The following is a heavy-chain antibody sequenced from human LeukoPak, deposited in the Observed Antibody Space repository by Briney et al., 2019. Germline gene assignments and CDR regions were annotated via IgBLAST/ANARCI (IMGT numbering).Heavy chain of an antibody. J-gene: IGHJ6*03. D-gene: IGHD2/OR15-2a*01. Sequence: ASVKVSCKVSGYSLRELSMHWVRQAPAKGLQWMGVFDPEDGESIIAQQFQGRLTMTEDTSTDTAYMELSSLTSEDTAIYYCATGHCNTSSCYYYYMDVWGKATTVTLSS. CDR1: GYSLRELS. V-gene: IGHV1-24*01. CDR3: ATGHCNTSSCYYYYMDV. CDR2: FDPEDGES.